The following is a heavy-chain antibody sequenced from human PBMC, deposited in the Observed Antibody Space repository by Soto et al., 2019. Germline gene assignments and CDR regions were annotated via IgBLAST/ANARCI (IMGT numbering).Heavy chain of an antibody. V-gene: IGHV1-8*01. J-gene: IGHJ5*02. Sequence: QVQLVQSGAEVKKPGASVKVSCKASGYTFTSYDINWVRQATGQGLEWMGWMNPNSGNTGYAQKCQGLVTMSRNSSIWTADVELGSLRSAVTAVYYCARGSIAVDGTSYWFDPWGQGTLVTVSS. CDR2: MNPNSGNT. CDR1: GYTFTSYD. D-gene: IGHD6-19*01. CDR3: ARGSIAVDGTSYWFDP.